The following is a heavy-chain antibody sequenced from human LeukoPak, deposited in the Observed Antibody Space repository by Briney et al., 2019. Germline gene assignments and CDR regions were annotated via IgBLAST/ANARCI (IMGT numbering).Heavy chain of an antibody. V-gene: IGHV4-34*01. CDR2: INHSGGT. CDR3: ARGRYSYGDY. J-gene: IGHJ4*02. Sequence: SETLSLTCAVYGGSFSGYYWSWIRQPPGKGLEWIGEINHSGGTNYNPSLKSRVTISVDTSKNQFSLKLSSVTAADTAVYYCARGRYSYGDYWGQGTLVTVSS. D-gene: IGHD5-18*01. CDR1: GGSFSGYY.